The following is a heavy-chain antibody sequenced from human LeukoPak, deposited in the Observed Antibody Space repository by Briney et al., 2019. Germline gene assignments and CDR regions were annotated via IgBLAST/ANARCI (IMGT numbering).Heavy chain of an antibody. D-gene: IGHD6-13*01. J-gene: IGHJ4*02. CDR2: ISSSSSTI. CDR1: GFTFSSYS. Sequence: GGSLRLSCAASGFTFSSYSMNWVRQAPGKGLEWVSYISSSSSTIYYADSVKGRFTISRDNAKNSLYLQMNSLRAEDTAVYYCARDLAAYSSSWFDFDYWGQGTLVTVSS. V-gene: IGHV3-48*04. CDR3: ARDLAAYSSSWFDFDY.